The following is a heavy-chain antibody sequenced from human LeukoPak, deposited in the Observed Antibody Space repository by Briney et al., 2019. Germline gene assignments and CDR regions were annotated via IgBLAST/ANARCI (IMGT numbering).Heavy chain of an antibody. CDR1: GYSFTSYW. CDR3: ARLGYSGYDLTAGAFDI. V-gene: IGHV5-51*01. CDR2: IYPGDSDT. J-gene: IGHJ3*02. Sequence: GESLKISCKGSGYSFTSYWIGWVRQMPGKGLEWMGIIYPGDSDTRYSPSFQGQVTISADKSISTAYLQWGSLKASDTAMYYCARLGYSGYDLTAGAFDIWGQGTMVTVSS. D-gene: IGHD5-12*01.